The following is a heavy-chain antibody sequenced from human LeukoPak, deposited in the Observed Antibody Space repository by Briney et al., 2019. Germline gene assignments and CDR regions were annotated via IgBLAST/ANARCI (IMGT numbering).Heavy chain of an antibody. CDR3: ARDSLPNPIAEAGFFDY. CDR2: ISYDGSNK. D-gene: IGHD6-19*01. CDR1: GFTFSSYA. V-gene: IGHV3-30-3*01. Sequence: GGSLRLSCAASGFTFSSYAMHWVRQAPGKGLEWVAVISYDGSNKYYADSVKGRFTISRDNSKNTLYLQMNSLRAEDTAVYYCARDSLPNPIAEAGFFDYWGQGTLVTVSS. J-gene: IGHJ4*02.